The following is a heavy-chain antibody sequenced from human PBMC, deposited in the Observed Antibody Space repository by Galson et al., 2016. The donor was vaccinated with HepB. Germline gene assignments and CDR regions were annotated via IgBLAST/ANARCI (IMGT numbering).Heavy chain of an antibody. V-gene: IGHV3-7*01. CDR1: GISFSTYA. J-gene: IGHJ4*02. CDR3: LGTGEAAD. Sequence: SLRLSCAVSGISFSTYAMHWVRQAPGKGLEWVANIGPDGSSQYYVDSVKGRFTISRDNTRNSLYLQMNSLRVEDTAVYYCLGTGEAADWGQGTLVTVSS. CDR2: IGPDGSSQ. D-gene: IGHD2-8*02.